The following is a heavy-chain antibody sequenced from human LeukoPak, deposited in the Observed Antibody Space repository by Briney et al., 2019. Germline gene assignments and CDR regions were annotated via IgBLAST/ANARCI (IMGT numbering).Heavy chain of an antibody. J-gene: IGHJ6*03. V-gene: IGHV4-59*08. CDR2: IYVTVT. CDR3: ARHIGGGIDDMDV. D-gene: IGHD3-16*02. Sequence: PLETLSLTRTLSGGSIATYYWSWVRHSPGTGLEWMGYIYVTVTRYTPYPQSRVNISVDRSRNRFFLKMTSVTAAGTAVYYCARHIGGGIDDMDVWGRGTKVTVSS. CDR1: GGSIATYY.